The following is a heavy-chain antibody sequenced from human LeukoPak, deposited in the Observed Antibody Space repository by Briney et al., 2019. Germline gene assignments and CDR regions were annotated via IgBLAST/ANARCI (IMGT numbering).Heavy chain of an antibody. CDR1: GFNFSNYW. J-gene: IGHJ4*02. CDR2: IKHDGSEK. D-gene: IGHD3-16*01. Sequence: GGSLRLSCVVSGFNFSNYWMNWVRQAPGKGLEWVANIKHDGSEKYYVDSVKGRFSISRDNAKKSLYLQMNSLRAEDTAVYYCARALSHCLDFWGQGTLVTVSS. CDR3: ARALSHCLDF. V-gene: IGHV3-7*01.